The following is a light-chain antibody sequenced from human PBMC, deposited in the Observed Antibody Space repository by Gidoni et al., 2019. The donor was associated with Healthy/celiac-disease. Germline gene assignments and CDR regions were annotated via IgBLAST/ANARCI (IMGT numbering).Light chain of an antibody. J-gene: IGKJ1*01. CDR1: QSLDRF. CDR2: AAS. V-gene: IGKV1-39*01. CDR3: QQSQSTPWT. Sequence: DVQTTQSPSSLSATVGDRVTITCRASQSLDRFLNWYQQIPGKAPKLLIYAASTLQSGVPSRFSGSGSGTQFTLTITSLQPEDSATYCCQQSQSTPWTFGQGTKVEIK.